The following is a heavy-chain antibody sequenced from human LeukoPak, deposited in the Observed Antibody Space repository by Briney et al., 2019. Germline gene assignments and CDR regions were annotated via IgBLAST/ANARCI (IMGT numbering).Heavy chain of an antibody. CDR1: GGSISSYY. CDR3: ARGGRSSSWSEGLFDY. J-gene: IGHJ4*02. Sequence: PSETLSLTCTVSGGSISSYYWSWIRQPPGKGLEWIGYIYYSGCTNYNPSLKSRVTISVDTSKNQFSLKLSSVTAADTAVYYCARGGRSSSWSEGLFDYWGQGTLVTISS. CDR2: IYYSGCT. D-gene: IGHD6-13*01. V-gene: IGHV4-59*01.